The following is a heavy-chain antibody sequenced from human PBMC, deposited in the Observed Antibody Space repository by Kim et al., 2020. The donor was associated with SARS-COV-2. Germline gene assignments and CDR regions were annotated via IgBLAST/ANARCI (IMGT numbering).Heavy chain of an antibody. V-gene: IGHV4-34*01. CDR2: INHSGST. CDR3: ARFKEEVSMIVVVITAVSSYLDY. D-gene: IGHD3-22*01. J-gene: IGHJ4*02. CDR1: GGSFSGYY. Sequence: SETLSLTCAVYGGSFSGYYWSWIRQLPGKGLEWIGEINHSGSTNYNPSLKSRVTISVDTSKNQFSLKLSSVTAADTAVYYCARFKEEVSMIVVVITAVSSYLDYWGQGTLVTVSS.